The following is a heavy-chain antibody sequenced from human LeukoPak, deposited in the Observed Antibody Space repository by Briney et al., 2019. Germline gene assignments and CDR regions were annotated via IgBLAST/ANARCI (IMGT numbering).Heavy chain of an antibody. CDR2: IYTSGST. D-gene: IGHD3-10*01. V-gene: IGHV4-4*09. Sequence: PSETLSLTCTVSGGSIISYYWNWIRQPPCTGLEWIGYIYTSGSTNYNPSLRSRVTISVDTSKNQFSLKLSSVTAADTAVYYGARPTGSGRSNWFDPWGQGTLVTVSS. J-gene: IGHJ5*02. CDR1: GGSIISYY. CDR3: ARPTGSGRSNWFDP.